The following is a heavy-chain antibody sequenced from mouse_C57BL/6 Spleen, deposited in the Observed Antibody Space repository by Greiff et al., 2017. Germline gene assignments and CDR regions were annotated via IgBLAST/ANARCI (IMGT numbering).Heavy chain of an antibody. V-gene: IGHV1-64*01. CDR3: ARHYGSGVFDC. Sequence: VQLQQPGAELVKPGASVKLSCKASGYTFTSYWMHWVKQRPGQGLEWIGMIHPNSGSTNYNEKFKSKATLTVDKSSSTAYMQLSSLTSEDSAVYYCARHYGSGVFDCWGQGTTLTVSS. CDR1: GYTFTSYW. D-gene: IGHD1-1*01. CDR2: IHPNSGST. J-gene: IGHJ2*01.